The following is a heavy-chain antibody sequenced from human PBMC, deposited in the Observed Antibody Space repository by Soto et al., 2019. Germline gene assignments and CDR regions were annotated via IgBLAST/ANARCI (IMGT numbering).Heavy chain of an antibody. CDR1: GGSISSGGYS. Sequence: SETLSLTCAVSGGSISSGGYSWSWIRQPPGKGLEWIGYIYHSGSTYYNPSLKSRVTISVDRSKNQFSLKLSSVTAADTAVYYCARASIAARQVRGRYNWFDPWGQGTLVTVSS. CDR3: ARASIAARQVRGRYNWFDP. CDR2: IYHSGST. V-gene: IGHV4-30-2*01. J-gene: IGHJ5*02. D-gene: IGHD6-6*01.